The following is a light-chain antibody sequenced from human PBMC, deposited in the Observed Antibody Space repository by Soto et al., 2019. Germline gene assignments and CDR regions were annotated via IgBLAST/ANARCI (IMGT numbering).Light chain of an antibody. Sequence: DIQMTQSPSTLSASVGDRVTITCRASQSISTWLAWYQQKPGKAPKLLIYKASSLRNGVPSRFSGSGSGTEFTLTIYSLQTDDFASDYCQQYNGYPHTFGQGTKLEI. J-gene: IGKJ2*01. CDR3: QQYNGYPHT. CDR1: QSISTW. V-gene: IGKV1-5*03. CDR2: KAS.